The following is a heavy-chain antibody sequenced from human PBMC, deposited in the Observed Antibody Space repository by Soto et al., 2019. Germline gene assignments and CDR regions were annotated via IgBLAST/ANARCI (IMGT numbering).Heavy chain of an antibody. CDR3: ARGVAVAGTLFDP. J-gene: IGHJ5*02. CDR1: GYTFTSYD. D-gene: IGHD6-19*01. Sequence: GASVKVSCKASGYTFTSYDINWVRQATGQGFEWMGWISAYNGNTNYAQKLQGRVTMTTDTSTSTAYMELRSLRSDDTAVYYCARGVAVAGTLFDPWGQGTLVTVAS. CDR2: ISAYNGNT. V-gene: IGHV1-18*01.